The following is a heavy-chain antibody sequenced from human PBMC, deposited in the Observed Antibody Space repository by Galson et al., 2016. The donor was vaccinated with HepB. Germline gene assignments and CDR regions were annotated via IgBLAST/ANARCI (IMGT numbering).Heavy chain of an antibody. Sequence: SVKVSCKAFGYTFSSYDIYWVRQATGQGLEWVGWIYAGNGHTNYAQNLQGRVTVTMDTSATTAYMELRRLTSDDTAVYYCARDSDYNVDYWGQGTLVTVSS. V-gene: IGHV1-18*01. J-gene: IGHJ4*02. CDR3: ARDSDYNVDY. CDR2: IYAGNGHT. CDR1: GYTFSSYD. D-gene: IGHD4-17*01.